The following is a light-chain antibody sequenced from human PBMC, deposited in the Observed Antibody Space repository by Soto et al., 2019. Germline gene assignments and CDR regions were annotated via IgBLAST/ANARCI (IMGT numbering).Light chain of an antibody. CDR3: SSYTSSSPWV. J-gene: IGLJ3*02. V-gene: IGLV2-14*02. CDR2: EGT. Sequence: QSALTQPASVSGSPGQSITISCSGTTSDVGGYNLVSWYQQHTAKAPKLLIYEGTQRPSGVSSRFSGSKSGNTASLTISGLQAEDEADYYCSSYTSSSPWVFGGGTKLTVL. CDR1: TSDVGGYNL.